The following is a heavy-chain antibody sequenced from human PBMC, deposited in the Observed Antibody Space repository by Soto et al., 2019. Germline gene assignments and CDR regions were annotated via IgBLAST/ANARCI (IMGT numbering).Heavy chain of an antibody. CDR2: IGADNGNT. V-gene: IGHV1-18*01. D-gene: IGHD2-15*01. Sequence: QVQLVQSGAEVKKPGASVKVSCKASGYTFNSYGFSWVRQAPGQGLEWMGGIGADNGNTNYAQKLQGRVTITTDTSTNTAYMELRSLRSDDAAVYYCARDGCSGASCQFDYWGQGTLVSVSS. CDR3: ARDGCSGASCQFDY. J-gene: IGHJ4*02. CDR1: GYTFNSYG.